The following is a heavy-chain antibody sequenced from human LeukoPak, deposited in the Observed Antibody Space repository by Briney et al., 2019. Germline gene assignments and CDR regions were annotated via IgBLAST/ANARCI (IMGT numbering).Heavy chain of an antibody. CDR1: GFTFSSYA. CDR2: K. Sequence: PGRSLRLSCAASGFTFSSYAMHWVRQAPGKGLEWVAVKYYADSVKGRFTISRDNSKNTLYLQMNSLRAEDTAVYYCARGATVVWKPPFDPWGQGTLVTVSS. CDR3: ARGATVVWKPPFDP. V-gene: IGHV3-30*04. J-gene: IGHJ5*02. D-gene: IGHD4-23*01.